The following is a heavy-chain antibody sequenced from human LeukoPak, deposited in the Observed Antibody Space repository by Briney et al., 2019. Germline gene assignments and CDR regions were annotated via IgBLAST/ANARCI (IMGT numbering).Heavy chain of an antibody. Sequence: SETLSLTCTVSGGSISSGSYYWSWIRQPAGKGLEWIGRIYTSGSTNYNPSLKSRVTISVDTSKNQFSLKLSSVTAADTAVYYCAREAVVVPAAILYYMDVWGKGTTVTISS. J-gene: IGHJ6*03. D-gene: IGHD2-2*01. CDR2: IYTSGST. V-gene: IGHV4-61*02. CDR3: AREAVVVPAAILYYMDV. CDR1: GGSISSGSYY.